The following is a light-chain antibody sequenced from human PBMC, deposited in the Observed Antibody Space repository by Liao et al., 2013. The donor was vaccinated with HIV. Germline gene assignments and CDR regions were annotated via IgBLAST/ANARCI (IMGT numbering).Light chain of an antibody. J-gene: IGLJ1*01. Sequence: SYELTQPPSVSVSPGQTARITCSGDALPKQYAYWYQQKPGQAPVLVIYYDSDRPSGIPERFSGSNSGNTATLTISRVEAGDEADYYCQVWDSTSDPHYVFGTGTKVTVL. CDR1: ALPKQY. V-gene: IGLV3-21*01. CDR3: QVWDSTSDPHYV. CDR2: YDS.